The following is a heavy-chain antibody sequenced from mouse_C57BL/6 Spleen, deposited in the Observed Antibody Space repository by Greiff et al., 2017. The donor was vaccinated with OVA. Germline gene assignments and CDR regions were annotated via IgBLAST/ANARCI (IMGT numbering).Heavy chain of an antibody. V-gene: IGHV1-42*01. CDR3: ARRAAQATLFAY. CDR1: GYSFTGYY. CDR2: INPSTGGT. J-gene: IGHJ3*01. Sequence: EVKLEESGPELVKPGASVKISCKASGYSFTGYYMNWVKQSPEKSLEWIGEINPSTGGTTYNQKFKAKATLTVDKSSSTAYMQLKSLTSEDSAVYYCARRAAQATLFAYWGQGTLVTVSA. D-gene: IGHD3-2*02.